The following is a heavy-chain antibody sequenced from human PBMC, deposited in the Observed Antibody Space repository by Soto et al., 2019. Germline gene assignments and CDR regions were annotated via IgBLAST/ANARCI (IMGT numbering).Heavy chain of an antibody. CDR1: VFTFRRFN. CDR2: ISSNSAYI. Sequence: PRAYPRPSCAPTVFTFRRFNMNSVRLAPVKGLEWVSTISSNSAYIYYTDALRGRFTISRDNAKNSLHLQMNSLRAEDTAVYYCTRDASRDSSARGWFDPWGPGILLTTSS. J-gene: IGHJ5*02. V-gene: IGHV3-21*01. CDR3: TRDASRDSSARGWFDP. D-gene: IGHD6-13*01.